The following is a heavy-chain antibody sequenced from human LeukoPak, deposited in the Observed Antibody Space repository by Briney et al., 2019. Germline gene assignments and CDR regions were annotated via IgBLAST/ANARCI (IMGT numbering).Heavy chain of an antibody. Sequence: SEALSLTCAVYGVSFSGYCWSWIRQPPGKGLEWIGEINHSGSTNYNPSLKSRVTISVDTSKNQFSLKLSSVTAADTAVYYGARLYANYDYVWGSYRSYYFDYWGQGTLVTVSS. J-gene: IGHJ4*02. V-gene: IGHV4-34*01. D-gene: IGHD3-16*02. CDR3: ARLYANYDYVWGSYRSYYFDY. CDR1: GVSFSGYC. CDR2: INHSGST.